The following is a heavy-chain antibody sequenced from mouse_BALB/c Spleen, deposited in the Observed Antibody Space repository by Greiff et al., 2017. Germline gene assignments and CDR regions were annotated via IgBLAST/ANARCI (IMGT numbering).Heavy chain of an antibody. J-gene: IGHJ3*01. CDR2: IRNKANGYTT. CDR3: ARGQFITTATWAD. CDR1: GFTFTDYY. Sequence: EVKLMESGGGLVQPGGSLRLSCATSGFTFTDYYMSWVRQPPGKALEWLGFIRNKANGYTTEYSASVKGRFTISRDNSQSILYLQMNTLRAEDSATYYCARGQFITTATWADWGQGTLVTVSA. D-gene: IGHD1-2*01. V-gene: IGHV7-3*02.